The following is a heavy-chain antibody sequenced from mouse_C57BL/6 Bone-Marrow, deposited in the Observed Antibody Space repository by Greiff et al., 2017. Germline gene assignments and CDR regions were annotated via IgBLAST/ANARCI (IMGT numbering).Heavy chain of an antibody. CDR2: IDPSDSYT. V-gene: IGHV1-69*01. J-gene: IGHJ3*01. Sequence: VKLQQPGAELVMPGASVKLSCKASGYTFTSYWMHWVKQRPGQGLEWIGEIDPSDSYTNYNQKFKGKSTLTVDKSSSTAYMQLSSLTSEDSAVYYCAPHLFAYWGQGTLVTVSA. CDR3: APHLFAY. CDR1: GYTFTSYW.